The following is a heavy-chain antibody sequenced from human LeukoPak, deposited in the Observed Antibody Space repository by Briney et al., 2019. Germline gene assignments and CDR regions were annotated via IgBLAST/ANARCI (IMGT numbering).Heavy chain of an antibody. CDR3: ARYTTGHGFDF. Sequence: PGGSLRLSCAASGFTFSRNGMHWVRQAPGKALEWVAYIWYDGSDEDYADSVKGRFTISRDNSRNTLYLQMNSLRAEDTAVYYCARYTTGHGFDFWGQGTLVTVSS. D-gene: IGHD6-19*01. J-gene: IGHJ4*02. CDR2: IWYDGSDE. CDR1: GFTFSRNG. V-gene: IGHV3-33*08.